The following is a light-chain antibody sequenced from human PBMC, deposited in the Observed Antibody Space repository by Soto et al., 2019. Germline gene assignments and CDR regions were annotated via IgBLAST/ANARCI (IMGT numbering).Light chain of an antibody. V-gene: IGLV2-14*01. CDR3: SSYTSSSTVV. J-gene: IGLJ2*01. CDR1: SSDVGGYNY. Sequence: QSALTQPASVSGSPGQSITISCTGTSSDVGGYNYVSWYQQHPGKVPKLMIYEVSYRPSGVSNRFSGSKSGNTASLTISGLQAEDEAVYYCSSYTSSSTVVFGGGTQLTVL. CDR2: EVS.